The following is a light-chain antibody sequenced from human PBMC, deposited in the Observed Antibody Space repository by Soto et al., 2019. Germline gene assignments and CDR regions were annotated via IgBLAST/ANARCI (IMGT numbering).Light chain of an antibody. Sequence: DIQMTQSPSSLSPSVGDRVTITCRASQSITRFLNWYQQKPGKAXKLLIFAASSLQSGVPSRFSGSGSATQYSLTIRSLQPEDFADYYGQQNYSTPPITFGQGTRLEIK. CDR2: AAS. CDR1: QSITRF. J-gene: IGKJ5*01. CDR3: QQNYSTPPIT. V-gene: IGKV1-39*01.